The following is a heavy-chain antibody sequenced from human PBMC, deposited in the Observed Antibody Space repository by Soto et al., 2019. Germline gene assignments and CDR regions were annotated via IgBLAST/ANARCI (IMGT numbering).Heavy chain of an antibody. D-gene: IGHD3-10*01. CDR2: IYYSGST. J-gene: IGHJ4*02. CDR3: ARVDGRYGFGEFFDY. CDR1: GGSVSSGSYY. Sequence: SETLSLTCTVSGGSVSSGSYYWSWIRQPPGKGLEWIGYIYYSGSTNYNPSLKSRVTISVDTSKNQFSLKLSSVTAADTAVYYCARVDGRYGFGEFFDYWGQGTLVTVSS. V-gene: IGHV4-61*01.